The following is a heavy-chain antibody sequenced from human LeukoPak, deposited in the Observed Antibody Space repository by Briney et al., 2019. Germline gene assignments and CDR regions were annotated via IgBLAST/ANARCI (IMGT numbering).Heavy chain of an antibody. CDR1: GFTFSSYW. CDR3: ARAPRYYYDSSGYPDY. V-gene: IGHV3-74*01. CDR2: INSDGSST. J-gene: IGHJ4*02. Sequence: PGGSLRLYCAASGFTFSSYWMHWVRQAAGKGLVWVSRINSDGSSTSYADSVKCRFTISRDNAKNTLYLQMNSLRAEDTAVYYCARAPRYYYDSSGYPDYWGQGTLVTVSS. D-gene: IGHD3-22*01.